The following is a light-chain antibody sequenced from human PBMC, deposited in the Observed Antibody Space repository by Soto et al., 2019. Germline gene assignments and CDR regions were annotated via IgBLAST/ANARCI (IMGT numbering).Light chain of an antibody. CDR2: DVS. J-gene: IGLJ2*01. CDR1: SSDVRGYNY. Sequence: QSALTQPRSVSGSPGQSVTISCTGTSSDVRGYNYVSWYQHHPGKAPKLMIYDVSKRPSGVPDRFSGSKSGNTASLTISGLQAEDEADYSCCSYAGSYTFDVVFGGGTKLTVL. V-gene: IGLV2-11*01. CDR3: CSYAGSYTFDVV.